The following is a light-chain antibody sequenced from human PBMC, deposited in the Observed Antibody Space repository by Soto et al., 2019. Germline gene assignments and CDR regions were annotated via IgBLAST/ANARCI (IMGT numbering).Light chain of an antibody. J-gene: IGLJ1*01. CDR3: ISYTSGSTLYV. CDR1: SSNVGGYNY. Sequence: LTNPAPVSGSHGKSITFSGTGTSSNVGGYNYVSWYQQHPGKAPKLMIYEVSNRPSGISNRFSGSKSGNTASLTISGLQAEDEADYYCISYTSGSTLYVFGTGTKVTVL. CDR2: EVS. V-gene: IGLV2-14*01.